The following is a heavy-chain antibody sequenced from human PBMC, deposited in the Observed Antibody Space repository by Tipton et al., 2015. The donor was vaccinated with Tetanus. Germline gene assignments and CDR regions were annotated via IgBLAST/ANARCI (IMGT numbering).Heavy chain of an antibody. CDR2: IFYSGNT. Sequence: TLSLTCTVSGGSISTYYWSWIRQPPGKGLEWIGYIFYSGNTNYNPSLKTRVTISVDTSKNQFSLKLSSVTAADTAVYYCVRDRGLTTSGGIGMDVWGQGPTVTVSS. D-gene: IGHD4-17*01. CDR1: GGSISTYY. J-gene: IGHJ6*02. V-gene: IGHV4-59*01. CDR3: VRDRGLTTSGGIGMDV.